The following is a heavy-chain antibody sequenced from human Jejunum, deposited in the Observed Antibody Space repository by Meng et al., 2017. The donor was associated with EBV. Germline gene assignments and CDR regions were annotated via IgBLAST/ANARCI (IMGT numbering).Heavy chain of an antibody. CDR2: IYHSGST. CDR1: GDSISSGNC. J-gene: IGHJ4*02. Sequence: VQLLRSCQGLVKPSGTLSLTCAVSGDSISSGNCWSWVRQPPGKGLGWIGEIYHSGSTNYDPSLKSRVTISVDKSKNQFSLKLSSVTAADTAVYYCARYGSGYFPALWYWGQGTLVTVSS. V-gene: IGHV4-4*02. CDR3: ARYGSGYFPALWY. D-gene: IGHD3-3*01.